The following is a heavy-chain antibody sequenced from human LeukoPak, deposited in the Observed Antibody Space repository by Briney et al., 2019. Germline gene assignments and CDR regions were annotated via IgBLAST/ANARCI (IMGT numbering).Heavy chain of an antibody. Sequence: ASVKVSCKASGYTFTSYGISWVRQAPGQGLEWMGWISAYNGNTNYAQKLQGRVTMTTDTSTSTAYMELRSLRSEDTAVYYCASTDYDSSGYYFDYWGQGTLLTVS. CDR2: ISAYNGNT. CDR3: ASTDYDSSGYYFDY. J-gene: IGHJ4*02. D-gene: IGHD3-22*01. V-gene: IGHV1-18*01. CDR1: GYTFTSYG.